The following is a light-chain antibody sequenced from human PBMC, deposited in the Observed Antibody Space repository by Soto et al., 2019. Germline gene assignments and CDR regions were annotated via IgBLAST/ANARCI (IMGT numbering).Light chain of an antibody. CDR1: SSDVGGYNY. J-gene: IGLJ2*01. V-gene: IGLV2-14*01. CDR3: TSYTSSNTPPVI. CDR2: EVS. Sequence: QPVLTQPASVSGSPGQSITISCTGTSSDVGGYNYVSWYQHHPGKAPKLMIHEVSNRPSGVSNRFSGSKSGNTASLTISGLQAEDEADYYCTSYTSSNTPPVIFGGGTKVTVL.